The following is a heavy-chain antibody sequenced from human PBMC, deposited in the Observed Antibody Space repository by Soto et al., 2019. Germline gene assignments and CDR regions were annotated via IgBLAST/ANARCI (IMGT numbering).Heavy chain of an antibody. J-gene: IGHJ4*02. V-gene: IGHV3-23*01. Sequence: VQLLESGGDLVQPGGSLRLSCVASGFTFGNYAMSWVRQAPGKGLEWVSAVSDSGDTTYYADSVKGRFTISRDNSKNTLYLQMNSLRAEDTAVYYCAKRYDSSGYPSTFDYWGQGTLVTVSS. CDR3: AKRYDSSGYPSTFDY. CDR2: VSDSGDTT. CDR1: GFTFGNYA. D-gene: IGHD3-22*01.